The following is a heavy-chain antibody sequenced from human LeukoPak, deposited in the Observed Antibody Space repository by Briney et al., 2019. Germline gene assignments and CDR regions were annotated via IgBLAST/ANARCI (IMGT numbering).Heavy chain of an antibody. CDR3: AKDASGSFADALDV. J-gene: IGHJ3*01. Sequence: GGSLRLSCAASGFTFSNYAMTWVRQAPGKGLEWVSSISGSGGSTYYADSVKGRFTVSRDNSKNTLYLQMSSLRAEDTAVYFCAKDASGSFADALDVWGQGTMVTVSS. D-gene: IGHD3-10*01. V-gene: IGHV3-23*01. CDR2: ISGSGGST. CDR1: GFTFSNYA.